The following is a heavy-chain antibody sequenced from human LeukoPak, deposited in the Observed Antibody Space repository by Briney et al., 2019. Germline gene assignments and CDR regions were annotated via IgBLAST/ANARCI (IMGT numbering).Heavy chain of an antibody. Sequence: PGGSLRLSCAASGFTFSTHGIQWVRQAPGKGLEWVALASYDISKTYYADSVKGRFTISRDNSKNTLYLQVNSLRAEDTAVYYCAKAPDNVVVIAATHFDSWGQGTLVTVSS. CDR1: GFTFSTHG. V-gene: IGHV3-30*02. CDR2: ASYDISKT. D-gene: IGHD2-15*01. CDR3: AKAPDNVVVIAATHFDS. J-gene: IGHJ4*02.